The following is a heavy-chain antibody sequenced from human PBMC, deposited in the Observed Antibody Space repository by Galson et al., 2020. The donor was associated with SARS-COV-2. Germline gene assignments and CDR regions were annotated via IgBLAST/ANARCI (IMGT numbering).Heavy chain of an antibody. CDR2: IYYSGST. V-gene: IGHV4-31*03. D-gene: IGHD2-15*01. Sequence: SETLSLTCTVSGGSISSGGYYWSWIRQHPGKGLEWIGYIYYSGSTYYNPSLKSRVTISVDTSKNQFSLKLSSVTAADTAVYYCARDGCSGGSCYSHFDYWGQGTLVTVSS. J-gene: IGHJ4*01. CDR1: GGSISSGGYY. CDR3: ARDGCSGGSCYSHFDY.